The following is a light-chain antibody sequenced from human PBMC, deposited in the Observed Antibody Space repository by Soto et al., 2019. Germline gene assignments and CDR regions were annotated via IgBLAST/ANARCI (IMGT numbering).Light chain of an antibody. CDR2: DAS. V-gene: IGKV1-5*01. Sequence: DIQMTQSPSTLSASVGDRVTITCRASQSISSWLAWYQQKPGKAPKLLIYDASSLESGVPSRFSGSGSGTEFTLTLSSLQPDDFATYYCQQYNSYWTFRQGTKVEIK. CDR1: QSISSW. CDR3: QQYNSYWT. J-gene: IGKJ1*01.